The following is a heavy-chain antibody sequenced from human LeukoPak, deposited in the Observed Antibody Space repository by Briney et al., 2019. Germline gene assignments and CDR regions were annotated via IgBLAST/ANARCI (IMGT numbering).Heavy chain of an antibody. D-gene: IGHD3-22*01. J-gene: IGHJ4*02. CDR2: ISWNSGSI. CDR3: AKEKRDDYSSGYSGFDY. CDR1: GFTFDDYA. Sequence: GRSLRLSCAASGFTFDDYAMHWVRQAPGKGLEWVSGISWNSGSIGYADSVKGRFTISRDNSKNTLYLQMNSLRAEDTAVYYCAKEKRDDYSSGYSGFDYWGQGTLVTVSS. V-gene: IGHV3-9*01.